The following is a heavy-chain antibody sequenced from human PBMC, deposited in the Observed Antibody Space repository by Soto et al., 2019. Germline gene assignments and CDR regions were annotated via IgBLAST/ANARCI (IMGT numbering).Heavy chain of an antibody. CDR3: ARDRPRGYYDSSGPAGFDY. D-gene: IGHD3-22*01. CDR1: GGTFSSYA. Sequence: QVQLVQSGAEVKKPGSSVKVSCKASGGTFSSYAISWVRQAPGQGLEWMGGIIPIFGTANYAQKFQGRVTITADESTSTAYMELSSLRSEDTAVYYCARDRPRGYYDSSGPAGFDYWGQGTLVTVSS. V-gene: IGHV1-69*12. CDR2: IIPIFGTA. J-gene: IGHJ4*02.